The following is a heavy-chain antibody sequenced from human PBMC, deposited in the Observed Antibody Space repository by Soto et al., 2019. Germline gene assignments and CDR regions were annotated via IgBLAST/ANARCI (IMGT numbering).Heavy chain of an antibody. V-gene: IGHV3-23*01. Sequence: GGSLRLSCAASGFTFGTYAMSWVRQAPGKGLEWVSGLSGSGDTTYYADSVKGRFTISRDNSKNALYLQMNRLRAEDTAVYFCATDLMYVGISGYYYYYGMDVWGQGTTVTVSS. J-gene: IGHJ6*02. CDR2: LSGSGDTT. CDR1: GFTFGTYA. CDR3: ATDLMYVGISGYYYYYGMDV. D-gene: IGHD3-10*01.